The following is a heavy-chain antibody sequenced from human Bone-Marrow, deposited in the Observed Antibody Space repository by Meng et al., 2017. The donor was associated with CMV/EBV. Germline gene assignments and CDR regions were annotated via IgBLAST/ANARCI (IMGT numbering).Heavy chain of an antibody. Sequence: QVQLVQSGAEGKKPGSSVKVSCKVSGVTFSSYAISWVRQAPGQGLEWMGGIIPIFGTANYAQKFQGRVTITADESTSTAYMELSSLRSEDTAVYYCARDTIVGATFWFDPWGQGTLVTVSS. D-gene: IGHD1-26*01. V-gene: IGHV1-69*12. CDR3: ARDTIVGATFWFDP. J-gene: IGHJ5*02. CDR2: IIPIFGTA. CDR1: GVTFSSYA.